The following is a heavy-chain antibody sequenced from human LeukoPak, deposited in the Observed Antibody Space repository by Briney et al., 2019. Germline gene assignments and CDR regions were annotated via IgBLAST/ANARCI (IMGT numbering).Heavy chain of an antibody. V-gene: IGHV4-38-2*02. CDR2: IYHSGST. CDR1: GYSISSGYY. J-gene: IGHJ6*03. D-gene: IGHD3-16*01. CDR3: ARAGLGDLYYYYYYMDV. Sequence: SETLSLTCTVSGYSISSGYYWGWIRPPPGKGLEWIGSIYHSGSTYYNPSLKSRVTISVDTSKNQFSLKLSSVTAADTAVYYCARAGLGDLYYYYYYMDVWGQGTLVTVSS.